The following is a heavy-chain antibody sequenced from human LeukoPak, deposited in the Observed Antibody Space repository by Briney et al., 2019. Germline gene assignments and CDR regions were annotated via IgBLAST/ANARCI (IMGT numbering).Heavy chain of an antibody. Sequence: PSETLSLTCTVSGGSISSGGYYWSWIRQHPGKGLEWIGYIYYSGSTYYNPSLKSRVTISVDTSKNQFSLKLSSVTAADTAVYYCARDPYYDFWSGYPYGMDVWGQGITVTVSS. CDR2: IYYSGST. CDR3: ARDPYYDFWSGYPYGMDV. V-gene: IGHV4-31*03. CDR1: GGSISSGGYY. D-gene: IGHD3-3*01. J-gene: IGHJ6*02.